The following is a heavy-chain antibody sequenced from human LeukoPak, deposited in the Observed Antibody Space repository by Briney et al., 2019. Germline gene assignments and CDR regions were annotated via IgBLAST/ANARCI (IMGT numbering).Heavy chain of an antibody. Sequence: GGSLRLSCAASGFTFSSYGMHWVRQAPGKGLEWVAVISYDGSNKYYADSVKGRFTISRDNSKNTLYLQMNSLRAEDTAVYYCAKDWVEYCGGDCFVDYWGQGTLVTVSS. J-gene: IGHJ4*02. CDR1: GFTFSSYG. V-gene: IGHV3-30*18. CDR2: ISYDGSNK. CDR3: AKDWVEYCGGDCFVDY. D-gene: IGHD2-21*02.